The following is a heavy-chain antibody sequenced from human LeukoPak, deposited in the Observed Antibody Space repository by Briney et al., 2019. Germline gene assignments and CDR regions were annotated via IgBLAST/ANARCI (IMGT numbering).Heavy chain of an antibody. J-gene: IGHJ4*02. CDR1: DGSISSYY. V-gene: IGHV4-59*01. Sequence: SETLSLTCTVTDGSISSYYWTWIRQPPGKGLEWIGYIYYSGNTNYNPSLRSRVTISIDTSKNQFSLKLSSVTAADTAVYYCVRYYYDSSGSGYHYDYWGQGTLVTVSS. D-gene: IGHD3-22*01. CDR2: IYYSGNT. CDR3: VRYYYDSSGSGYHYDY.